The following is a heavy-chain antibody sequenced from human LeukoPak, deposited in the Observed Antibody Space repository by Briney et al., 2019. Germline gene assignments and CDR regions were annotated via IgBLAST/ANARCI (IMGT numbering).Heavy chain of an antibody. D-gene: IGHD2-15*01. CDR1: GGSISSSSYY. V-gene: IGHV4-39*07. J-gene: IGHJ6*03. Sequence: PSETLSLTCTVTGGSISSSSYYWAWIRQPPGKGLEWIGSIHYSGSTYYNPSLQSRVTISIDTSKNQLSLKLRFVTAADTAVYYCARVRCSGGSCPYYYYYYYMDVWGKGTTVTVSS. CDR3: ARVRCSGGSCPYYYYYYYMDV. CDR2: IHYSGST.